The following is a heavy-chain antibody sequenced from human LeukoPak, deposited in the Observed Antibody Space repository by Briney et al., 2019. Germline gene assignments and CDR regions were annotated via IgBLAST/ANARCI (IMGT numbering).Heavy chain of an antibody. CDR1: GYPFTSYA. J-gene: IGHJ6*02. V-gene: IGHV1-18*01. CDR2: ISAYNGNT. CDR3: ARLYSSGWPLESMGV. Sequence: GASVKVSCKASGYPFTSYAISWVRQAPGQGLEWMGWISAYNGNTNYAQKFQGRVTMTIDTSTSTVYMELRSLRSDDTAVYYCARLYSSGWPLESMGVWGQGTTITVSS. D-gene: IGHD3-22*01.